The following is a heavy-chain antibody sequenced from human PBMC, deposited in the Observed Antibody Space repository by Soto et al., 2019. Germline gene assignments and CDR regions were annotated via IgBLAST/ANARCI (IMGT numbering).Heavy chain of an antibody. V-gene: IGHV4-59*01. J-gene: IGHJ1*01. CDR2: IYYSGST. CDR1: GGSISSYY. Sequence: ASETLSLTCTVSGGSISSYYWSWIRQPPGKGLEWIGYIYYSGSTNYNPSLKSRVTISVDTSKNQFSLKLSSVTAADTAVYYCTTKKLCTLDLWGQGTLVTVSS. CDR3: TTKKLCTLDL. D-gene: IGHD6-6*01.